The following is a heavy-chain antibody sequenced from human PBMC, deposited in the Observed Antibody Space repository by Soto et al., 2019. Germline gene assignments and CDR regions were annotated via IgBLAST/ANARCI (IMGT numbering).Heavy chain of an antibody. J-gene: IGHJ6*02. D-gene: IGHD6-19*01. CDR3: AAGPTSGGWYYYYGMDV. V-gene: IGHV1-58*01. CDR2: IVVGSGNT. Sequence: ASVKVSCKASGFTFTSSAVQWVRQARGQRLEWIGWIVVGSGNTNYAQKFQERVTITRDMSTSTAYMELSSLRSEDTAVYYCAAGPTSGGWYYYYGMDVWGQGTTVTVSS. CDR1: GFTFTSSA.